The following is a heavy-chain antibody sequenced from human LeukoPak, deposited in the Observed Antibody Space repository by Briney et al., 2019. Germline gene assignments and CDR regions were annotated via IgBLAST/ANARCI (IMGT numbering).Heavy chain of an antibody. CDR3: ARVLSGYCSSTSCYGNWFDP. D-gene: IGHD2-2*01. CDR1: GGTFSSYA. CDR2: IIPIFGTA. J-gene: IGHJ5*02. V-gene: IGHV1-69*13. Sequence: SMKVSCKASGGTFSSYAISWVRQAPGQGLEWMGGIIPIFGTANYAQKFQGRVTITADESTSTAYMELSSLRSEDTAVYYCARVLSGYCSSTSCYGNWFDPWGQGTLVTVSS.